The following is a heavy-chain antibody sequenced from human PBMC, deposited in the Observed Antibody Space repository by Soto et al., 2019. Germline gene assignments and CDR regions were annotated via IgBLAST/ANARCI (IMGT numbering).Heavy chain of an antibody. CDR1: GGSVSISSYY. J-gene: IGHJ4*02. CDR2: VYYSGST. CDR3: GRLEGLATISYYFDY. V-gene: IGHV4-39*01. D-gene: IGHD3-9*01. Sequence: SETLSLTCTVSGGSVSISSYYWGWVRHPPGKGLEWIGSVYYSGSTYYNPSLESRVTISVDKSKNQFSLKLMSLSAADTAVYYCGRLEGLATISYYFDYWGQGALVTVSS.